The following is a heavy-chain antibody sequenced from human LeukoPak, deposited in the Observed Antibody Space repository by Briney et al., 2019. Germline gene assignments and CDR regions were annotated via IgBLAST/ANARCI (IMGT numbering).Heavy chain of an antibody. Sequence: GASVKVSCKASGYTFTTSIMHWGRQAPGQGLEWMGIINPSGGSTSYAQKFQGRVTMTRDMSTSTVYMELSSLRSEDTAVYYCARGIAARIDYWGQGTLVTVSS. D-gene: IGHD6-6*01. J-gene: IGHJ4*02. V-gene: IGHV1-46*01. CDR2: INPSGGST. CDR3: ARGIAARIDY. CDR1: GYTFTTSI.